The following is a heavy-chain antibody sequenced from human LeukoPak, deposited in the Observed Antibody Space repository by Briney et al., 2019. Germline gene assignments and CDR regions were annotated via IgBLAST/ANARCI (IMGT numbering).Heavy chain of an antibody. CDR2: INHRGST. CDR3: ARVPRSSSSVDY. J-gene: IGHJ4*02. D-gene: IGHD6-6*01. V-gene: IGHV4-34*01. Sequence: PSETLSLTCAVYGGSFSGYYWSWIRQPPGKGLEWIGGINHRGSTNYNPSLKSRVTISVDTSKNQFSLKLHSVTAADTAVYYCARVPRSSSSVDYWGQGTLVTVSS. CDR1: GGSFSGYY.